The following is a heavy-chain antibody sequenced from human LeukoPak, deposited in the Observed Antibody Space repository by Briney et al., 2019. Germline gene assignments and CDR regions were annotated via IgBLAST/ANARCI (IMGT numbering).Heavy chain of an antibody. Sequence: SVKVSCKASGGTFSSYAISWVRQAPGQGLEWMGGIIPIFGTANYAQKFQGRVTITADESTSTAYMELSSLRSEDTAVYYCAVRTAGYYTFDYWGQDTLVSVSS. V-gene: IGHV1-69*13. D-gene: IGHD5-24*01. CDR3: AVRTAGYYTFDY. CDR1: GGTFSSYA. J-gene: IGHJ4*02. CDR2: IIPIFGTA.